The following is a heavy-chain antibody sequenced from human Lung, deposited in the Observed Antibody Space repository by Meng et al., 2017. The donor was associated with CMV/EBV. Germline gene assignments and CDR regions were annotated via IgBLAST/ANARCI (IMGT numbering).Heavy chain of an antibody. Sequence: QLKLQGWGPGWWKPSGTLSLTCAAVGGSLSSRNWWSWVRQPPGKGLEWIGEIYHSGSTNYNPSLKSRVTISVDESKNQFSLRLSSVTAADTAVYYCARVGAYCGGDCYHPRWGQGTLVTVSS. CDR3: ARVGAYCGGDCYHPR. CDR1: GGSLSSRNW. D-gene: IGHD2-21*02. J-gene: IGHJ4*02. CDR2: IYHSGST. V-gene: IGHV4-4*02.